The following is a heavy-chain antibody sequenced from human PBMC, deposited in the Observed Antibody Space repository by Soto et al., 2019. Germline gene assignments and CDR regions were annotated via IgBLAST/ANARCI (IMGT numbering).Heavy chain of an antibody. Sequence: SVKVSCKASQRTFTSYGLSWVRQAPGQGLEWLGTIIPMFGTANYAQRFQGRVTITADEFTSTAYMELSSLTSEDTAVYFCARTPNHFMVALGESTHYYGLDVWGQGTTVIVSS. D-gene: IGHD5-12*01. V-gene: IGHV1-69*13. CDR2: IIPMFGTA. CDR3: ARTPNHFMVALGESTHYYGLDV. J-gene: IGHJ6*02. CDR1: QRTFTSYG.